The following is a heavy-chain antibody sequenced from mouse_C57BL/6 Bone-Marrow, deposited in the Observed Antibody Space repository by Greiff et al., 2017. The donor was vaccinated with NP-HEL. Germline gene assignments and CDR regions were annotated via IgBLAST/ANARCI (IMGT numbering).Heavy chain of an antibody. Sequence: VQLQQSGAELARPGASVKLSCKASGYTFTSYGISWVKQRTGQGLEWIGEIYPRSGNTYYNEKFKGKATLTADKSSSTAYMELRSLTSEGSAVYFCARNYGSRGTYWGQGTLVTVSA. V-gene: IGHV1-81*01. D-gene: IGHD1-1*01. J-gene: IGHJ3*01. CDR1: GYTFTSYG. CDR2: IYPRSGNT. CDR3: ARNYGSRGTY.